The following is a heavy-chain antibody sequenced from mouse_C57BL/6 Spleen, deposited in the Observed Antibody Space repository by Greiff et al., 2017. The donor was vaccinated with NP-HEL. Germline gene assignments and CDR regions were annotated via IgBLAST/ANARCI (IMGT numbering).Heavy chain of an antibody. CDR3: AIPYDGYFPFAY. CDR2: IYPGDGDT. J-gene: IGHJ3*01. CDR1: GYTFTSYD. Sequence: QVQLKQSGPELVKPGASVKLSCKASGYTFTSYDINWVKQRPGQGLEWIGRIYPGDGDTNYNGKFKGKATLTADKSSSTAYMQLSSLTSEDSAVYFCAIPYDGYFPFAYWGQGTLVTVSA. V-gene: IGHV1-82*01. D-gene: IGHD2-3*01.